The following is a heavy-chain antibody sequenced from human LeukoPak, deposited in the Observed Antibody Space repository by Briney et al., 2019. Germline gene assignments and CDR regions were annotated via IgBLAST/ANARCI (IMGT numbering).Heavy chain of an antibody. Sequence: GGSLRLSCAASGFTFNNYLMSWVRQAPGKGLEWVSVLFTGGGRTLYADSVKGRFTISGDTSRTTLYLQMNGLRAEDTAVYYCAKERDYSPGHKFDLWGQGTLVTVSS. CDR3: AKERDYSPGHKFDL. V-gene: IGHV3-23*01. CDR2: LFTGGGRT. D-gene: IGHD3-10*01. J-gene: IGHJ4*02. CDR1: GFTFNNYL.